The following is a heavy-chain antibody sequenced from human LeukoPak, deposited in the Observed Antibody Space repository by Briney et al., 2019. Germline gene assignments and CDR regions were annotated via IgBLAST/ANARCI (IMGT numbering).Heavy chain of an antibody. V-gene: IGHV4-59*08. J-gene: IGHJ4*02. D-gene: IGHD3-22*01. CDR2: IYYSGST. CDR1: GGSISSYY. CDR3: ARLGDYYDSSGFRPADYYFDY. Sequence: SETLSLTCTVSGGSISSYYWSWIRQPPGKGLEWIGYIYYSGSTNYNPSLKSRVTISVDTSKNQFSLKLSSVTAADTAVYYCARLGDYYDSSGFRPADYYFDYWGQGTLVTVSS.